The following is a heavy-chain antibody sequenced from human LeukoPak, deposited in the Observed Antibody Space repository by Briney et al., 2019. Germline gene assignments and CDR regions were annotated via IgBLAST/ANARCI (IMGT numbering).Heavy chain of an antibody. CDR3: AETSSVAARGPFDI. J-gene: IGHJ3*02. CDR2: IYNTGTT. CDR1: GYSISSGRF. Sequence: SETLSLTCSVSGYSISSGRFWGWIRRPPGKGLEWLGSIYNTGTTYLSPSLKNRLTISVDTSRNQFSLKLTSMTAADTAMYYCAETSSVAARGPFDIWGLGTVVTVSP. D-gene: IGHD6-6*01. V-gene: IGHV4-38-2*01.